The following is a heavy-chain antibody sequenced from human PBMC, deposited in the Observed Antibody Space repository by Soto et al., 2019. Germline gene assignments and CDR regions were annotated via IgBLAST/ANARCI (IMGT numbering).Heavy chain of an antibody. V-gene: IGHV2-5*02. CDR2: IYWDDDK. CDR3: AHGSGWLSDY. J-gene: IGHJ4*02. D-gene: IGHD6-19*01. Sequence: QITLKESGPTLVKPTQTLTLTCTFSGFSLSSPAVGVNWIRQPPGKALEWLALIYWDDDKQYSPSLRSRLTITKDTSKNQVVLTMTNMDPVDTATYYCAHGSGWLSDYWGQGTLVTVPS. CDR1: GFSLSSPAVG.